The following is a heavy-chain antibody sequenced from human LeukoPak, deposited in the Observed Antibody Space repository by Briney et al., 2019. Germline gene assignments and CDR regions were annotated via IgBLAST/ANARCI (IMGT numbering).Heavy chain of an antibody. CDR2: IYYDGST. D-gene: IGHD5-12*01. Sequence: SETLSLTCIVSGGSISSYCWSWIRQPPGKGLEWIGNIYYDGSTDYNPSLKSRVTISVDKSKNQFSLKLTSVTAADTAVYFCARDRAPSLGRLFDYWGQGILVTVSS. J-gene: IGHJ4*02. CDR1: GGSISSYC. V-gene: IGHV4-59*01. CDR3: ARDRAPSLGRLFDY.